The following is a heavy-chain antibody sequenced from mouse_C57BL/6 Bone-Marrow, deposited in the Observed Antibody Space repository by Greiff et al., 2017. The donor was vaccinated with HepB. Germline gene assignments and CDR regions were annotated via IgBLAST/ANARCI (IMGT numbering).Heavy chain of an antibody. CDR1: GYAFSSYW. CDR2: IYPGDGDT. J-gene: IGHJ1*03. CDR3: ARERDYYGSSPSYFDV. Sequence: QVQLQQSGAELVKPGASVKISCKASGYAFSSYWMNWVKQRPGKGLEWIGQIYPGDGDTNYNGKFKGKATLTADKSSSTAYMQRSSLTSEDSAVYFCARERDYYGSSPSYFDVWGTGTTVTVSS. V-gene: IGHV1-80*01. D-gene: IGHD1-1*01.